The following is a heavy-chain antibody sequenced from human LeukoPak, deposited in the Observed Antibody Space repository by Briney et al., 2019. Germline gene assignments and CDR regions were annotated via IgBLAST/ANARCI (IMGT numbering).Heavy chain of an antibody. Sequence: GGSLRLSCAASGFTFSSYSMNWVRQAPGKGLEWVSSISSSSSYIYYADSVKGRFTISRDNAKNSLYLQMNSLRAEDTAVYYCARGNYYYDSSGYYTLTYWGQGTLVTVSS. CDR1: GFTFSSYS. CDR3: ARGNYYYDSSGYYTLTY. J-gene: IGHJ4*02. D-gene: IGHD3-22*01. CDR2: ISSSSSYI. V-gene: IGHV3-21*04.